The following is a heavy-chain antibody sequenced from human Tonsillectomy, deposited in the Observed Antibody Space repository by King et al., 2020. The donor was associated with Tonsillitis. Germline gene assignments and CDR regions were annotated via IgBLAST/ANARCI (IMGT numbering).Heavy chain of an antibody. CDR3: ARNREHYDFWSGYYALIWFDP. CDR1: CGSISCYY. CDR2: IYYSGST. D-gene: IGHD3-3*01. Sequence: VQLQESGPGLVKPSETLSLTCTVSCGSISCYYWSWIRQPPGKGLEWVGYIYYSGSTNYNPSPKSRVTISVDTSKNQFSLKLSSVTAADTAVYYCARNREHYDFWSGYYALIWFDPWGQGTLVTVSS. V-gene: IGHV4-59*01. J-gene: IGHJ5*02.